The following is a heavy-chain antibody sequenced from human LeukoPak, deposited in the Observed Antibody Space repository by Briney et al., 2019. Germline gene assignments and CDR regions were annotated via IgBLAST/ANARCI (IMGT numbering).Heavy chain of an antibody. CDR3: AKDVTPSVVVAASFFDY. V-gene: IGHV3-23*01. J-gene: IGHJ4*02. D-gene: IGHD2-15*01. CDR1: GFTFSSYA. CDR2: IRGSGGST. Sequence: GGSLRLSCAASGFTFSSYAMSWVRQAPGKGLEWVSAIRGSGGSTYYADSVKGRFTISRDNSKNTLYLQMNSLRAEDTAVYYCAKDVTPSVVVAASFFDYWGQGTLVTVSS.